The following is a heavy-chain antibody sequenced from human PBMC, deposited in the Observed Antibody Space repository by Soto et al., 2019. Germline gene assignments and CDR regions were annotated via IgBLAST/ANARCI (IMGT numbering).Heavy chain of an antibody. Sequence: QVQLVQSGAEVKKPGASVKVSCKASGYTFTSYDINWVRQATGQGLEWMGWMNPNSGNTGYAQKFQGRVTMTRNTSISTAYMELSSLRSDDTAVYYCARGLLLWFGELSTDAFDIWGQGTMVTVSS. CDR3: ARGLLLWFGELSTDAFDI. V-gene: IGHV1-8*01. D-gene: IGHD3-10*01. CDR1: GYTFTSYD. J-gene: IGHJ3*02. CDR2: MNPNSGNT.